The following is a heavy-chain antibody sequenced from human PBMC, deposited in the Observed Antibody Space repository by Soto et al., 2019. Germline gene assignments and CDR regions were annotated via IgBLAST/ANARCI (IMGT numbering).Heavy chain of an antibody. J-gene: IGHJ4*02. CDR2: ISWNSGSI. Sequence: LRLSCAASGFTFDDYAMHWVRQAPGKGLEWVSGISWNSGSIGYADSVKGRFTISRDNAKNSLYLQMNSLRAEDTALYYCAKGDSSGWYYFDYWGQGTLVTVSS. CDR1: GFTFDDYA. V-gene: IGHV3-9*01. D-gene: IGHD6-19*01. CDR3: AKGDSSGWYYFDY.